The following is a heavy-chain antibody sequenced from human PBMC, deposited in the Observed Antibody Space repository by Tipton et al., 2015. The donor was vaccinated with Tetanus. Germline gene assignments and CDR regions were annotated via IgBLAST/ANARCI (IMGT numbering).Heavy chain of an antibody. V-gene: IGHV5-51*01. CDR1: GYIFTNYW. CDR3: ARAHCTDGVCNFDF. J-gene: IGHJ4*02. D-gene: IGHD2-8*01. CDR2: IYPGDSDT. Sequence: QLVQSGGEVKKPGESLKISCKGSGYIFTNYWIGWVRQKPGKGLEWMGIIYPGDSDTRYRPYFHGQVTISVDKSINTAYLQWSSLKASDTSVFYCARAHCTDGVCNFDFWGQGALVTVAS.